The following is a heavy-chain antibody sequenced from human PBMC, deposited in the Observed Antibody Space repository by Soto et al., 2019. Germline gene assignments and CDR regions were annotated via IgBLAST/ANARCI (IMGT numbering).Heavy chain of an antibody. J-gene: IGHJ4*02. CDR2: IYPGDSDT. V-gene: IGHV5-51*01. Sequence: GEFLKISCKGSGYSFTTYWIGWVRQMPGKGLEWMGVIYPGDSDTRYSPSFQGQVTISADKSISTAYLQWSSLKASDTAMYYCARLERTFYSDTSGYPFDYWGQGTLVTVSS. D-gene: IGHD3-22*01. CDR3: ARLERTFYSDTSGYPFDY. CDR1: GYSFTTYW.